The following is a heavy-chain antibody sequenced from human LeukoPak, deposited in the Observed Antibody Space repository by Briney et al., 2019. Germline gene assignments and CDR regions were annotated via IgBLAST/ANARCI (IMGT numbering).Heavy chain of an antibody. CDR2: IYYSGST. CDR1: GGSISSGGYY. D-gene: IGHD1-26*01. V-gene: IGHV4-31*03. CDR3: ARGRATTPLDY. Sequence: PSETLSLTCTVSGGSISSGGYYWSWIRQHPGKGLEWIGYIYYSGSTYYNPSLKSRVTISVDTSKNQFSLKLSSVTAADTAVYYCARGRATTPLDYWGQGTLVTVSS. J-gene: IGHJ4*02.